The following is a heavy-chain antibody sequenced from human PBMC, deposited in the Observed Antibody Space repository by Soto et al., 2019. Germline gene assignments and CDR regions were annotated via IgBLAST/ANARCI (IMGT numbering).Heavy chain of an antibody. J-gene: IGHJ5*02. D-gene: IGHD3-9*01. V-gene: IGHV1-18*01. CDR2: ISAYNGNT. CDR1: GYTFTNFG. CDR3: ARELYYDILTGYLINNWFDP. Sequence: GASVKVSCKASGYTFTNFGISWVRQAPGQGLKWMGWISAYNGNTNYAQKLQGRVTMTTDTSTSTAYMELRSLRSDDTAVYYCARELYYDILTGYLINNWFDPWGQGTLVTVSS.